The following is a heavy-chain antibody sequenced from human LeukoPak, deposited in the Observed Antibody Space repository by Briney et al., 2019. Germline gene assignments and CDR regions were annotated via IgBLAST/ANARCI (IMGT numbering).Heavy chain of an antibody. CDR3: ARSLHYYDSSGYNWFDP. CDR1: GGSFSGYY. V-gene: IGHV2-70*11. J-gene: IGHJ5*02. D-gene: IGHD3-22*01. CDR2: IDWDDDK. Sequence: TLSLTCAVYGGSFSGYYWSWIRQPPGKALEWLARIDWDDDKYYSTSLKTRLTISKDTSKNQVVLTMTNMDPVDTATYYCARSLHYYDSSGYNWFDPWGQGTLVTVSS.